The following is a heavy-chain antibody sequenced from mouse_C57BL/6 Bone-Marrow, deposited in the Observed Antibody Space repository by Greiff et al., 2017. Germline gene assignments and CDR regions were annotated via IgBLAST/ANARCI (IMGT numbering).Heavy chain of an antibody. J-gene: IGHJ1*03. CDR1: GFSFNTYA. D-gene: IGHD1-1*01. CDR3: VRHTTVVDWYFDV. Sequence: DVQLVESGGGLVQPKGSLKLSCAASGFSFNTYAMNWVRQAPGKGLEWVARIRSKSNNYATYYADSVKDRFTISRDDSESMLYLQMNNLKTEDTAMYYCVRHTTVVDWYFDVWGTGTTVTVSS. V-gene: IGHV10-1*01. CDR2: IRSKSNNYAT.